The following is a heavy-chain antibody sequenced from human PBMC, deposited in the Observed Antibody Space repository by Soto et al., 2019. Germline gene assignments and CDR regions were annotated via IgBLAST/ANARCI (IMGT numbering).Heavy chain of an antibody. J-gene: IGHJ4*02. CDR3: AKGSYTGRYSDFDY. D-gene: IGHD1-26*01. Sequence: PGGSLSLSCTASECIFRNYGMFWVRQAPGKGLEWVSLISDDETNRYYADSVKGRFTISRDNSQNMLYLQMNSLRAEDTAVYYCAKGSYTGRYSDFDYWGRGTLVTVSS. CDR2: ISDDETNR. V-gene: IGHV3-30*18. CDR1: ECIFRNYG.